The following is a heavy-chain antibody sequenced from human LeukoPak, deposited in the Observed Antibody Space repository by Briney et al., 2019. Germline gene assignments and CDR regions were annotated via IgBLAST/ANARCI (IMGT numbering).Heavy chain of an antibody. V-gene: IGHV1-18*01. CDR3: ARSYDSSGPYYYGMDV. Sequence: ASVKVSCKASGYTFTSYGISWVRQAPGQGLEWMGWISAYNGNTNYAQKLQGRVTMTTDTSTSTAYMELSRLRSDDTAVYYCARSYDSSGPYYYGMDVWGQGTTVTVSS. CDR2: ISAYNGNT. CDR1: GYTFTSYG. D-gene: IGHD3-22*01. J-gene: IGHJ6*02.